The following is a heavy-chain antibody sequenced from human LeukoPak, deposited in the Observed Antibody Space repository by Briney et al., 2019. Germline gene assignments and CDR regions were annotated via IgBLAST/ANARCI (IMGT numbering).Heavy chain of an antibody. CDR2: TYYRSKWYN. V-gene: IGHV6-1*01. CDR3: ALARSEYHYGMDV. CDR1: GDSVSSISVA. J-gene: IGHJ6*02. Sequence: SQTLSLTFAISGDSVSSISVAWNWLRQSPSRGLEWLGRTYYRSKWYNEYAVSVKGRININPDPSNNQFSLQLNSVTPEDTAVYYCALARSEYHYGMDVWGQGATVAVSS.